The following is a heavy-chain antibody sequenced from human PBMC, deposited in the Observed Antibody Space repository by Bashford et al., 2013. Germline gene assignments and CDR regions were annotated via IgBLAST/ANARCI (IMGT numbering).Heavy chain of an antibody. CDR2: IVPLFGQA. V-gene: IGHV1-69*06. Sequence: WVRQAPGQGLEWMGGIVPLFGQANYAPTFQGRATITADKSTGTVHMDLGNLKSDDTAVYYCAREGYCSSTSCYSWFDPWGQGTLVTVSS. J-gene: IGHJ5*02. D-gene: IGHD2-2*01. CDR3: AREGYCSSTSCYSWFDP.